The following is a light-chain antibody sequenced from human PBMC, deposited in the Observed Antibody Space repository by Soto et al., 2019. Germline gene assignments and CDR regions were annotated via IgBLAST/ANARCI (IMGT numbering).Light chain of an antibody. J-gene: IGKJ1*01. V-gene: IGKV1-5*01. CDR2: DAS. Sequence: DIQMTQSPSTLSASVGARVSITCRASQSIGSWLAWYQRKPGTAPNLLIYDASTLQSGVPSRFSASGGGTEFTLTISSLQPDDFATYYCQQYYTYPTFGPGTKVDIK. CDR1: QSIGSW. CDR3: QQYYTYPT.